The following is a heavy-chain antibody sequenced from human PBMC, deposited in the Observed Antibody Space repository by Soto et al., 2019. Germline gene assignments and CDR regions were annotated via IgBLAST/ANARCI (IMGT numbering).Heavy chain of an antibody. Sequence: GGSLRLSCAASGFTFSSYAMSWVRQAPGKGLEWVSAISGSGGSTYYADSVKGRFTISRDNSKNTLYLQMNSLRAEDTAVYYCAKTAPSMVREYYYYMDVWGKGTTVTVSS. CDR2: ISGSGGST. CDR1: GFTFSSYA. D-gene: IGHD3-10*01. V-gene: IGHV3-23*01. CDR3: AKTAPSMVREYYYYMDV. J-gene: IGHJ6*03.